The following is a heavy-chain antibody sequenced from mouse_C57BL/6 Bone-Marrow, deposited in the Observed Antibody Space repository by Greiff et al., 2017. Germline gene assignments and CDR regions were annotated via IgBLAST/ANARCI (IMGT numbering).Heavy chain of an antibody. CDR3: ARTVVARAMDY. D-gene: IGHD1-1*01. Sequence: EVHLVESGGGLVKPGGSLKLSCAASGFTFSSYAMSWVRQTPEKRLEWVATISDGGSYTYYPDNVKGRFTISRDNAKNNLYLQMSHLKSEDTAMYYCARTVVARAMDYWGQGTSVTVSS. CDR2: ISDGGSYT. CDR1: GFTFSSYA. V-gene: IGHV5-4*01. J-gene: IGHJ4*01.